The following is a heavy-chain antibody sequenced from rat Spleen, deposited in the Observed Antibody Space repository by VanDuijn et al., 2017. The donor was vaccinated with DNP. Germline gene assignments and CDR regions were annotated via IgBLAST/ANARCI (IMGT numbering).Heavy chain of an antibody. CDR2: ISYDGSDT. CDR1: GITFSDHN. V-gene: IGHV5-7*01. J-gene: IGHJ2*01. D-gene: IGHD1-4*01. Sequence: EVQLVESGGGLVQPGRSLKLSCAVSGITFSDHNMAWVRQAPKKCLEWVATISYDGSDTYYLDPMKGRITIARDNAKSTLYLQMDSLRSEDTATYYCAGRPPPTRGPFDYWGQGVTVTVSS. CDR3: AGRPPPTRGPFDY.